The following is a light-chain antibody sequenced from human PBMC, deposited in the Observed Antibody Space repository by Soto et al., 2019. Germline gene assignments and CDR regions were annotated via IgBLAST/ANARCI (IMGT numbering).Light chain of an antibody. CDR2: DVS. CDR1: SSDIGGYNS. CDR3: CSYAGSYTFV. V-gene: IGLV2-11*01. Sequence: QSALTQSPSASGSPGQSVTISCTGTSSDIGGYNSVSWYQQHPGKVPKLIIYDVSKRPSGVPDRFSGSKSGNTASLTISGLQAEDEADYYCCSYAGSYTFVFGIGTKVTVL. J-gene: IGLJ1*01.